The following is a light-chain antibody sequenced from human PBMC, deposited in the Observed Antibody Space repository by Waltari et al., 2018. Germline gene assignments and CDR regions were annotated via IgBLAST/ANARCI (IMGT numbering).Light chain of an antibody. V-gene: IGLV3-25*03. CDR2: KDT. CDR1: ALPRQF. Sequence: SSELTQPPSVSVSPGQTARITCSGDALPRQFASWYQQKPGQAPVIVIYKDTGRPSEIPERFSGSSSGTTVTWTISGVQAEDEADYYCQSADASGTYKLFGGGTKLTVL. J-gene: IGLJ2*01. CDR3: QSADASGTYKL.